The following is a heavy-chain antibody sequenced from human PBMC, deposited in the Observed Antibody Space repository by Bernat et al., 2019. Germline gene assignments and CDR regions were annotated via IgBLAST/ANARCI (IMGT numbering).Heavy chain of an antibody. J-gene: IGHJ4*02. Sequence: QVQLVESGGGVVQPGRSLRLSCAASGFNFSSYGMHWVRQAPGKGLEWVAVIWYDGSNKYYADSVKGRFTISRDNSKNTLYLQMNSLRAEDTAVYYCARVPYCSITSCYPDYWGQGTLVSVSS. D-gene: IGHD2-2*01. CDR3: ARVPYCSITSCYPDY. CDR2: IWYDGSNK. CDR1: GFNFSSYG. V-gene: IGHV3-33*01.